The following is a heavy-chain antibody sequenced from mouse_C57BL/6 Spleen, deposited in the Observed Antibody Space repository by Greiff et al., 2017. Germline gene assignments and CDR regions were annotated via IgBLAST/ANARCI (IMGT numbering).Heavy chain of an antibody. V-gene: IGHV1-80*01. D-gene: IGHD1-2*01. CDR2: IYPGDGDT. Sequence: QVQLKESGAELVKPGASVKISCKASGYAFSSYWMNWVKQRPGKGLEWIGQIYPGDGDTNYNGKFKGKATLTADKSSSPAYMQLSSLTSEDSSVYFCARGGVTTAHWYFDVWGTGTTVTVSS. CDR3: ARGGVTTAHWYFDV. J-gene: IGHJ1*03. CDR1: GYAFSSYW.